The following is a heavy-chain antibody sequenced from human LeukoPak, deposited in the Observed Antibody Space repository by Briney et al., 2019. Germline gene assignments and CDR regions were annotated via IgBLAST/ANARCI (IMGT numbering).Heavy chain of an antibody. Sequence: ESLKISCKGSAYSFTSYWIGWVRQMPGKGLEWVGIIYPGDSDTIYSPSFEGQVTISADKSIGTAYLPCSRLKAPDPAMFYCARHRGVQRKAPMDVWGKGTTVTVSS. CDR2: IYPGDSDT. J-gene: IGHJ6*04. V-gene: IGHV5-51*01. D-gene: IGHD5-12*01. CDR1: AYSFTSYW. CDR3: ARHRGVQRKAPMDV.